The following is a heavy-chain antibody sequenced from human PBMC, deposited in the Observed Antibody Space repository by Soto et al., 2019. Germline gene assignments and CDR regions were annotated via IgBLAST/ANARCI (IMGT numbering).Heavy chain of an antibody. CDR2: MTSDGRTI. Sequence: EVQLVESGGGLVRPGGSLRLSCAASGFSFGDSWMHWVRQAPGKGPEWVSRMTSDGRTIQYADSVKGRFTASRDNAKSTLYLQMNSLRAEDTAVYYCASAEVDYWGPGTPVTVSS. J-gene: IGHJ4*02. V-gene: IGHV3-74*01. CDR1: GFSFGDSW. CDR3: ASAEVDY.